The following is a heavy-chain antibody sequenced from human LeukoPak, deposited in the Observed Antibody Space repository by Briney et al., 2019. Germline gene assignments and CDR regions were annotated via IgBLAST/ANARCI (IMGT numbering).Heavy chain of an antibody. Sequence: SETLSLTCTVSGGSISSSSYYWGWIRQPPGKGLEWIGSIYYSGGTYYNPSLKSRVTISVDTSKNQFSLKLSSVTAADTAVYYCARIGIQLWFDYWGQGTLVTVSS. CDR1: GGSISSSSYY. CDR2: IYYSGGT. CDR3: ARIGIQLWFDY. V-gene: IGHV4-39*01. D-gene: IGHD5-18*01. J-gene: IGHJ4*02.